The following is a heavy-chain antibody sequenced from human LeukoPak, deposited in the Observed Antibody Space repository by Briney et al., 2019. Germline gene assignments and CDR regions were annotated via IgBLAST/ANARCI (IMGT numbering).Heavy chain of an antibody. V-gene: IGHV4-61*02. J-gene: IGHJ4*02. Sequence: SETLSLTCTVSGGSISSGSYYWSWIRQPAGKGLEWIGRIYTSGSTNYNPSLKSRVTISVDTSKNQFSLKLSSVTAADTAVYYCACLDYWGQGTLVTVSS. CDR1: GGSISSGSYY. CDR3: ACLDY. CDR2: IYTSGST.